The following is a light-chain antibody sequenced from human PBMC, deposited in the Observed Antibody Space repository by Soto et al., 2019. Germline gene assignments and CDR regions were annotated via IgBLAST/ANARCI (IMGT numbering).Light chain of an antibody. CDR2: SDN. Sequence: QSVLTQPPSASGTPGQRVTISCSGSFSNIGSNSVNWYQQLPGTAPKLLIYSDNQRPSWVPDRFSGSKSGTSASLAISGLLSADEAEYYCAAWDDSLMGVFGGGTKVTVL. V-gene: IGLV1-44*01. CDR3: AAWDDSLMGV. J-gene: IGLJ3*02. CDR1: FSNIGSNS.